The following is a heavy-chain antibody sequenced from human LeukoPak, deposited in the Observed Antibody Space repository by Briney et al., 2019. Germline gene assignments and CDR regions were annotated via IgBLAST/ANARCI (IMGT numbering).Heavy chain of an antibody. CDR1: GFTFSSYG. CDR3: AWQQSY. Sequence: GGSLRLSCAASGFTFSSYGMRWVRQAPGKGLEWVAVISYDGSNKYYADSVKGRFTISRDNSKNTLYLQMNSLRAEDTAVYYCAWQQSYWGQGTLVTVSS. D-gene: IGHD6-13*01. J-gene: IGHJ4*02. CDR2: ISYDGSNK. V-gene: IGHV3-30*03.